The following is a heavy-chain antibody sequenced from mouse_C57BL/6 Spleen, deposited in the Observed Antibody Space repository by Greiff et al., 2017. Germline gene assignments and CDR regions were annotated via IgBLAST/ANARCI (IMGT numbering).Heavy chain of an antibody. Sequence: QVQLQQPGTELVKPGASVKLSCKASGYTFTSYWMHWVKQRPGQGLEWIGNINPSNGGTNYNEKFKSKATLTVDKSSSTAYMQLSSLTSEDSAVDYCARGDYGNYYFDYWGQGTTLTVSS. V-gene: IGHV1-53*01. J-gene: IGHJ2*01. CDR1: GYTFTSYW. D-gene: IGHD2-1*01. CDR3: ARGDYGNYYFDY. CDR2: INPSNGGT.